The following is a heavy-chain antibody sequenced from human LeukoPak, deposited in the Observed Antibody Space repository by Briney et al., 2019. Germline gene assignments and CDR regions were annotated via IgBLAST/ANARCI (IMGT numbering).Heavy chain of an antibody. V-gene: IGHV3-7*01. D-gene: IGHD3-22*01. CDR3: ARDYYDSSGYCFDY. Sequence: GGSLRLSCAASGFTFSSYWMSWVRQAPGKGLEWVANIKQDGSEKYYVDSVKGRFTTSRDNAKNSLYLQMNSLRAEDTAVYYCARDYYDSSGYCFDYWGQGTLVTVSS. J-gene: IGHJ4*02. CDR1: GFTFSSYW. CDR2: IKQDGSEK.